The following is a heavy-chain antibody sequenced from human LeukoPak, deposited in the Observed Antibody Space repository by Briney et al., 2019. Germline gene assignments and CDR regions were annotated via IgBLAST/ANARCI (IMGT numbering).Heavy chain of an antibody. CDR3: AKRPSDYGDYVSYFDY. CDR1: GFSFISYG. Sequence: GGSLRLSCAASGFSFISYGMHWVRQAPGKGLEWVGVISDDGRSKDYADSVKGRITISRDNSKEILYLQMNSLRDEDTAVYYCAKRPSDYGDYVSYFDYWGQGTLVTVSS. J-gene: IGHJ4*02. V-gene: IGHV3-30*18. CDR2: ISDDGRSK. D-gene: IGHD4-17*01.